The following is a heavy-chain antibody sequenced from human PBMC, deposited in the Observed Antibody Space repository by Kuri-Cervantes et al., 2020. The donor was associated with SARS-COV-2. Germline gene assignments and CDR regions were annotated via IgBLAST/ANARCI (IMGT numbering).Heavy chain of an antibody. CDR2: IYYSGST. CDR1: GSSVSSGSYY. V-gene: IGHV4-61*01. J-gene: IGHJ6*02. Sequence: SETLSLTCTVSGSSVSSGSYYWSWIRQLPGKGLEWIGYIYYSGSTNYNPSLKSRVTISVDTSKNQFSLKLSSVTAADTAVYYCARSWLGYYYGMDVWGQGTTVTSP. D-gene: IGHD3-10*01. CDR3: ARSWLGYYYGMDV.